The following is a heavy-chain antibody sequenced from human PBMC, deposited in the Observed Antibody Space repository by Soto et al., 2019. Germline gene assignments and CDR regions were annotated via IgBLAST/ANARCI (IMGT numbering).Heavy chain of an antibody. CDR2: IWYDGSTK. CDR1: GFTFSSYG. J-gene: IGHJ3*02. V-gene: IGHV3-33*01. CDR3: ARDTPIARWDDAFDI. D-gene: IGHD1-26*01. Sequence: QVQLVESGGGVVQPGRSLRLSCAASGFTFSSYGMHWVRQAPGKGLEWVAVIWYDGSTKYYADSVKGRFTISRDNSKNKRYLQMNSLRAEDTDVDYGARDTPIARWDDAFDIWGQGTMVTVSS.